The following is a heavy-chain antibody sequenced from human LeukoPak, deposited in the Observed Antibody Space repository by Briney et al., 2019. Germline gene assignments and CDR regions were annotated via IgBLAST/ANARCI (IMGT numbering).Heavy chain of an antibody. CDR2: IIPIFGTA. D-gene: IGHD2-21*01. Sequence: GASVKVSCKASGGTFSSYAISWVRQAPGQGLEWMGGIIPIFGTANYAQKFQGRVTITADESTSTAYMELSSLRSEDTAVYYCARDDKGDDWVFDYWGQGTLVTVSS. CDR1: GGTFSSYA. CDR3: ARDDKGDDWVFDY. V-gene: IGHV1-69*13. J-gene: IGHJ4*02.